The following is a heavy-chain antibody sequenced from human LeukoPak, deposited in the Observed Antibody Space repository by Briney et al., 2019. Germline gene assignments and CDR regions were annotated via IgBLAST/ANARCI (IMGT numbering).Heavy chain of an antibody. Sequence: GGSLRLSCAASGFTFSSYAMSWVRQAPGKGLEGVSAISGSGGSTYYADSVKGRFTISRDNSKNTLYLQMNSLRAEDTAVYYCAKGDDYGDYVGHYGMDVWGQGTTVTVSS. V-gene: IGHV3-23*01. CDR2: ISGSGGST. J-gene: IGHJ6*02. CDR3: AKGDDYGDYVGHYGMDV. CDR1: GFTFSSYA. D-gene: IGHD4-17*01.